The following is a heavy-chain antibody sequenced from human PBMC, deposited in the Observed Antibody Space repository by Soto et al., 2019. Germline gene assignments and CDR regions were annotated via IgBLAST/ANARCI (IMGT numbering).Heavy chain of an antibody. CDR1: GGTFSSYA. D-gene: IGHD3-22*01. CDR2: IIPIFGTA. Sequence: SVKVSCKASGGTFSSYAISWVRQAPGQGLEWMGGIIPIFGTANYAQKFQGRVTITADESTSTAYMELSSLRSEDTAVYYCASPYYYDSSGPYYYYYGMDVWGQGTTVTVSS. V-gene: IGHV1-69*13. CDR3: ASPYYYDSSGPYYYYYGMDV. J-gene: IGHJ6*02.